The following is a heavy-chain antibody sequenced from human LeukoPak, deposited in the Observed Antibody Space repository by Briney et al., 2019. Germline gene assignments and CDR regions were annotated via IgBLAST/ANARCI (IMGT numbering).Heavy chain of an antibody. V-gene: IGHV3-53*04. CDR3: ARPYYDILTGYFHSLSMDV. CDR1: GFTVSSNY. Sequence: GGSLRLSCAASGFTVSSNYMSWVRQAPGKRLEWVSVIYSGGSTYYADSVKGRFTISRHNSKNTLYLQMNSLRAEDTAVYYCARPYYDILTGYFHSLSMDVWGQGTMVTVSS. D-gene: IGHD3-9*01. J-gene: IGHJ6*02. CDR2: IYSGGST.